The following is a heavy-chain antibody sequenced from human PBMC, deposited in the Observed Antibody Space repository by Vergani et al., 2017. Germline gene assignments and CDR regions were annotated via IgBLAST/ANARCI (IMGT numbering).Heavy chain of an antibody. CDR3: ARAYYVAAAGTNWFDP. CDR2: IYTSGST. D-gene: IGHD6-13*01. CDR1: GGSISSGSYY. Sequence: QVQLQESGPGLEKPSQTLSLTCTVSGGSISSGSYYWSWIRQPAGKGLEWIGRIYTSGSTNYNPSLKSRVTISVDTSKNQFSLKLSSVTAADPAVYYCARAYYVAAAGTNWFDPWGQGTLVTVSS. J-gene: IGHJ5*02. V-gene: IGHV4-61*02.